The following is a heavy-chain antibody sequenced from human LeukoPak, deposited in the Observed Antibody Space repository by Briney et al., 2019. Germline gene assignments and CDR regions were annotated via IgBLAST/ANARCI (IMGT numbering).Heavy chain of an antibody. CDR3: TTSRYPSCAY. Sequence: GGSLRLSCAVFGFTFTNAWMSWVRQAPGKGLEWVGHVKSKTDGGTTNYAAPVRGRFTVSRDDSKNTLYLQMNSLKTEDTAVYYCTTSRYPSCAYWGQGTLVTVSS. J-gene: IGHJ4*02. D-gene: IGHD3-9*01. CDR1: GFTFTNAW. CDR2: VKSKTDGGTT. V-gene: IGHV3-15*01.